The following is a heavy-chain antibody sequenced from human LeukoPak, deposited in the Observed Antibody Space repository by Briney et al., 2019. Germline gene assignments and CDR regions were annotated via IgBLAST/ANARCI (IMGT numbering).Heavy chain of an antibody. CDR2: ISGSGGST. D-gene: IGHD4-17*01. Sequence: GGSLRLSCAASGFTFSSYGMSWVRQAPGKGLEWVSAISGSGGSTYYADSVKGRFTISRDNSKNTLYLQMNSLRAEDTAVYYCAKGPYGDYEGLDYWGQGTLVTVSS. V-gene: IGHV3-23*01. CDR3: AKGPYGDYEGLDY. CDR1: GFTFSSYG. J-gene: IGHJ4*02.